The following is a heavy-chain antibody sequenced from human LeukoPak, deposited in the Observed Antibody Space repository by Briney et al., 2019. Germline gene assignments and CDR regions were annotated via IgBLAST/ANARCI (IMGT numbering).Heavy chain of an antibody. Sequence: ASVKVSCKASGYTFTSYGISWVRQAPGQGLEWMGWISAYNGNTNYAQKFQGRVTITTDESTSTAYMELSSLRSEDTAVYYCARTGGGESDGDYDSDYYYYYMDVWGKGTTVTVSS. D-gene: IGHD4-17*01. J-gene: IGHJ6*03. V-gene: IGHV1-18*01. CDR2: ISAYNGNT. CDR1: GYTFTSYG. CDR3: ARTGGGESDGDYDSDYYYYYMDV.